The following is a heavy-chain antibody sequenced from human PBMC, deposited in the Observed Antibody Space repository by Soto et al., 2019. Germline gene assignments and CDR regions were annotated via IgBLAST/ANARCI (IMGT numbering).Heavy chain of an antibody. V-gene: IGHV4-61*01. CDR2: IYYSGST. D-gene: IGHD3-22*01. CDR1: GGSVSSGSYY. CDR3: ARDRGYYDSSGYLKAFDI. J-gene: IGHJ3*02. Sequence: PSETLSLTCTVSGGSVSSGSYYWSWIRQPPGKGLEWIGYIYYSGSTNYNSSLKSRVTISVDTPKNQFSLKLTSVTAADTAVCYCARDRGYYDSSGYLKAFDIWGQGTMVTVSS.